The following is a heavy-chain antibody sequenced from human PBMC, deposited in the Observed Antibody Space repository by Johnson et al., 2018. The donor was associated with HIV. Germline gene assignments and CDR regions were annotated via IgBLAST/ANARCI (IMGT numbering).Heavy chain of an antibody. V-gene: IGHV3-48*04. CDR1: GFTFDDYG. D-gene: IGHD1-14*01. J-gene: IGHJ3*02. CDR2: LSSSGSTI. CDR3: ARAGKTVTFDI. Sequence: VQLVESGGGVVRPGGSLRLSCAASGFTFDDYGMSWVRQAPGKGLEWVSYLSSSGSTIYYADSVKGRFTISRDNAKNTLYLQMNSLRAEDTAVYYCARAGKTVTFDIWGQGTMVTVSS.